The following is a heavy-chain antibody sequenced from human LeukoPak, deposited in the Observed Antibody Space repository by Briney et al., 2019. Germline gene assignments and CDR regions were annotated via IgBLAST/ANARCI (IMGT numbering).Heavy chain of an antibody. CDR3: AKATYSSGWYPIGY. Sequence: GGSLRLSCAASGFTISSYAMSWVRQAPGKGLEWVSAISGSGGSTYYADSVKGRFTISRDNSKNTLYLQMNSLRAEDTAVYYCAKATYSSGWYPIGYWGQGTLVTVSS. V-gene: IGHV3-23*01. J-gene: IGHJ4*02. CDR1: GFTISSYA. CDR2: ISGSGGST. D-gene: IGHD6-19*01.